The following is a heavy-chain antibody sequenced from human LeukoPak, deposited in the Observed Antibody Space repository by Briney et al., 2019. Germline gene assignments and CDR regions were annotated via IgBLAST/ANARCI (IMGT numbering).Heavy chain of an antibody. Sequence: ASVKVSCKASGYTFTGYYVHWVRQAPGQGLEWMGGINPNSGDTNYAQKFQGRVTMTRDTSISTAYMELSTLRSDDTAVYYCARDYCGGDCFPDYWGQGTLVTVSS. D-gene: IGHD2-21*02. CDR2: INPNSGDT. CDR1: GYTFTGYY. V-gene: IGHV1-2*02. J-gene: IGHJ4*02. CDR3: ARDYCGGDCFPDY.